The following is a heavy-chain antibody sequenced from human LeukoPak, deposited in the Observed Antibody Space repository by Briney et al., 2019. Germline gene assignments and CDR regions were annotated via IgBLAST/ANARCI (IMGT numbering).Heavy chain of an antibody. J-gene: IGHJ4*02. CDR2: ISGSGGST. D-gene: IGHD2-15*01. CDR1: GFTVSSCY. V-gene: IGHV3-23*01. CDR3: AKVTPGPSDY. Sequence: GGSLRLSCAASGFTVSSCYMSWVRQAPGKGLEWVSAISGSGGSTYYADSVKGRFTISRDNSKNTLYLQMNSLRAEDTAVYYCAKVTPGPSDYWGQGTLVTVSS.